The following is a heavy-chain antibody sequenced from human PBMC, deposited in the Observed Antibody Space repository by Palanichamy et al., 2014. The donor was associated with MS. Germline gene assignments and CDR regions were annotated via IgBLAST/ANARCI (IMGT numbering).Heavy chain of an antibody. CDR1: GGTFSSYA. Sequence: QVQLVQSGAEVKKPGSSVKVSCKASGGTFSSYAISWVRQAPGQGLEWMGGIIPIFGTANYAQKFQGRVTITADESTSTAYMELSSLRSEDTAVYYCARVIRAAARSDYCYGMDVWGQGTTVTVSS. V-gene: IGHV1-69*01. CDR3: ARVIRAAARSDYCYGMDV. J-gene: IGHJ6*02. D-gene: IGHD6-13*01. CDR2: IIPIFGTA.